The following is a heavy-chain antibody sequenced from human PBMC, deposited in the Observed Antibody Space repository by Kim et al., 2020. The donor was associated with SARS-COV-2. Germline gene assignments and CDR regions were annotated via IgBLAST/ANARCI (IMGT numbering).Heavy chain of an antibody. J-gene: IGHJ4*02. Sequence: GGSLRLSCAGSGFTFSSYSLNWVRQAPGKGLEWVSYISLSSSAMYYADSVKGRFTISRDNSKNSLYLQMSSLTVEDTAVYFCARASPRSKYYFDHWGLGTLVPVSS. CDR1: GFTFSSYS. CDR3: ARASPRSKYYFDH. CDR2: ISLSSSAM. V-gene: IGHV3-48*04.